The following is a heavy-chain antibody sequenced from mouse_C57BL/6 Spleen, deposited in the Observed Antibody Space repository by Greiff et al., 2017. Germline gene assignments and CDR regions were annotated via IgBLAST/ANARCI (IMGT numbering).Heavy chain of an antibody. CDR1: GFTFSDYY. D-gene: IGHD4-1*01. CDR3: ARHALGRGFAY. V-gene: IGHV5-12*01. J-gene: IGHJ3*01. Sequence: EVQLVESGGGLVQPGGSLKLSCAASGFTFSDYYMYWVRQTPEKRLEWVAYISNGGGSTYYPDTVKGRFTISRDNAKNTLYLQMSRLKSEDTAMDYCARHALGRGFAYWGQGTLVTVSA. CDR2: ISNGGGST.